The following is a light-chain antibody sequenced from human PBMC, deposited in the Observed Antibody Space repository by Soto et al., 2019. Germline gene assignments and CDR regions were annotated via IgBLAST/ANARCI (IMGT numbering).Light chain of an antibody. V-gene: IGLV1-40*01. CDR3: QSYDRSLSAYV. CDR2: GNT. CDR1: SSNIGAVYD. Sequence: QAVVTQPPSVSGAPGQRVTISCTGSSSNIGAVYDVHWYKQLPGTAPKLLIYGNTNRPSGVPDRFSGSKSGTSASLAITGLQAEDEADYYCQSYDRSLSAYVFGPGTKVTVL. J-gene: IGLJ1*01.